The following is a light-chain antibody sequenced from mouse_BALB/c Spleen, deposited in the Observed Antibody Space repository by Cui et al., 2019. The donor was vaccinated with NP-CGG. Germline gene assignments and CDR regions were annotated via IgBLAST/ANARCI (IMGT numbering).Light chain of an antibody. Sequence: QAVVTQESAPTTSPGETVTLTCRSSTGAVTTSNYANWVQEKPDHLFTGLMGGIKNRAPGVPARFSGSLIGDKAALTITGAQTEDEAKYFCALWYSNHWVFGGGTKLTVL. CDR1: TGAVTTSNY. V-gene: IGLV1*01. CDR2: GIK. CDR3: ALWYSNHWV. J-gene: IGLJ1*01.